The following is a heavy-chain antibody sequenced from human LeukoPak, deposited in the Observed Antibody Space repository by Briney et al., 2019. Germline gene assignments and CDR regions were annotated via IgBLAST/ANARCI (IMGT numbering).Heavy chain of an antibody. CDR1: GFTFSSYS. D-gene: IGHD2-15*01. CDR3: AKVNYCSGGSCTGDY. V-gene: IGHV3-30*18. J-gene: IGHJ4*02. Sequence: GGSLRLSCAVSGFTFSSYSMNWVRQAPGKGLEWVAVISYDGSNKYYADSVKGRFTISRDNSKNTLYLQMNSLRAEDTAVYYCAKVNYCSGGSCTGDYWGQGTLVTVSS. CDR2: ISYDGSNK.